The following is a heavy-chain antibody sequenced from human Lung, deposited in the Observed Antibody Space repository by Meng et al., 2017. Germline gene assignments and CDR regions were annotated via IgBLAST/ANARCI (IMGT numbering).Heavy chain of an antibody. D-gene: IGHD6-13*01. CDR3: ARDEDISAAGKLFGDY. CDR2: INPKSGDT. J-gene: IGHJ4*02. V-gene: IGHV1-2*06. Sequence: QGRVVRSGAEVKRPGASVKVSCKASGYTFPDYWLHWVRRAPGQGLEWMGRINPKSGDTHYAQRFQGRVTMTGDTSISTAYMELSGLRSDDTAMYYCARDEDISAAGKLFGDYWGQGTLVTVSS. CDR1: GYTFPDYW.